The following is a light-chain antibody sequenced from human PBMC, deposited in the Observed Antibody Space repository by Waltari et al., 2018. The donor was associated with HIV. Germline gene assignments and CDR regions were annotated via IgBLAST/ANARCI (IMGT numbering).Light chain of an antibody. CDR3: YSTDSSNTHNV. CDR1: ALPKKY. CDR2: EDS. V-gene: IGLV3-10*01. J-gene: IGLJ3*02. Sequence: SYELTQPPSVSVSPGQMARITCSGDALPKKYAYWYQQKSGQAPVLVIYEDSKRPPGIPERFSGSSSGTMATLTISGAQVEDEADYYCYSTDSSNTHNVFGGGTKLTVL.